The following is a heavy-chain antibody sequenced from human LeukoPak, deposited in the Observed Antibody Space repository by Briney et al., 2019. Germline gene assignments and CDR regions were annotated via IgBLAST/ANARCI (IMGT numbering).Heavy chain of an antibody. J-gene: IGHJ3*02. D-gene: IGHD3-16*02. CDR2: INPNSGGT. V-gene: IGHV1-2*02. Sequence: ASVKVSCKASGYTFTGYYMHWVRQAPGQGLEWMGWINPNSGGTNYAQKFQGRVTMTRDTSISTAYMELSRLRSDDTAVYYCVRVSYDYVWGSYRYTRAFDIWGQGTMVTVSS. CDR1: GYTFTGYY. CDR3: VRVSYDYVWGSYRYTRAFDI.